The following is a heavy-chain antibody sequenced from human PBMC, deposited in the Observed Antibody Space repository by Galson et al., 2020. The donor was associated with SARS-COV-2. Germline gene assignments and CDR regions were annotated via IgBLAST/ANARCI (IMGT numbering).Heavy chain of an antibody. D-gene: IGHD6-19*01. J-gene: IGHJ4*02. Sequence: SQTLSLTCAISGDSVSSNSAAWNWIRQSPSRGLEWLGRTYYRSKWYNDYAVSVKGRITISPDTSKNQFSLHLDSVTPEDTALYYCARVAMAVDGTLLYYDHWGQGILVTVSS. CDR2: TYYRSKWYN. CDR1: GDSVSSNSAA. CDR3: ARVAMAVDGTLLYYDH. V-gene: IGHV6-1*01.